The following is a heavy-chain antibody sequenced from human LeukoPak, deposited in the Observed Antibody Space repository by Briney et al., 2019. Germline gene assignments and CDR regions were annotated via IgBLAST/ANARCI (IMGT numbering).Heavy chain of an antibody. D-gene: IGHD3-10*01. CDR3: ARDGSGSPIPEGWFDP. V-gene: IGHV4-4*02. CDR1: GGSISSSNW. CDR2: IYHSGST. Sequence: SETLSLTCAVSGGSISSSNWWSWVRQPPGKGLEWIGEIYHSGSTTYNPSLKSRVTISVDKSKNQFSLKLSSVTAADTAVYYCARDGSGSPIPEGWFDPWGQGTLVTVSS. J-gene: IGHJ5*02.